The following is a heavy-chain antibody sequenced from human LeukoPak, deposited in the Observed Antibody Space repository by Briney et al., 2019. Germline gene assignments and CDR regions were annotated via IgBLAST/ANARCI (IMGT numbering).Heavy chain of an antibody. CDR1: GGSISSYY. Sequence: PSETLSLTCTVSGGSISSYYWSWIRQPPGKGLEWIGYIYYSGSTNYNPSLKSRVTISVDTSKNQFSLKLSSVTAADTAVYYCARRGGHYGSRSYRAFDYWGQGTLVTVSS. CDR3: ARRGGHYGSRSYRAFDY. J-gene: IGHJ4*02. CDR2: IYYSGST. D-gene: IGHD3-10*01. V-gene: IGHV4-59*12.